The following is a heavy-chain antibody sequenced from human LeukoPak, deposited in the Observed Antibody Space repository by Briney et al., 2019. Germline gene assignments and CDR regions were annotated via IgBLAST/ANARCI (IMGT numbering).Heavy chain of an antibody. CDR2: IKSEPNGGTT. J-gene: IGHJ4*02. Sequence: PGGSLRLSCAGSGFTFSNAWMNWVRQAPGKGLEWVGRIKSEPNGGTTDYAAPVKGRFSISRDDSRNTVYLQINSLETEDTAVYYRSTGGYYFDYWGLGTLVTVSS. V-gene: IGHV3-15*01. CDR1: GFTFSNAW. CDR3: STGGYYFDY.